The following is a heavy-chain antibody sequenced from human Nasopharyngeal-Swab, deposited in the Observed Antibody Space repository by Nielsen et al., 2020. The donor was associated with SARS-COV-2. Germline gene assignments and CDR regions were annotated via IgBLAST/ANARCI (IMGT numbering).Heavy chain of an antibody. CDR3: ARAGKIQLWFNSLYYLDY. J-gene: IGHJ4*02. CDR2: ISSSSSYI. V-gene: IGHV3-21*01. CDR1: GFTFSSYS. D-gene: IGHD5-18*01. Sequence: LSLTCAASGFTFSSYSMNWVRQAPGKGLEWVSSISSSSSYIYYADSVKGRFTISRDNAKNSLYLQMNSLRAEDTAVYYCARAGKIQLWFNSLYYLDYWGQGTLVTVSS.